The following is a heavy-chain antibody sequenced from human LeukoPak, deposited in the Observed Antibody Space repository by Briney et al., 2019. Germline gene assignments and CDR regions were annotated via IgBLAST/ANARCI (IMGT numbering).Heavy chain of an antibody. D-gene: IGHD3-10*01. CDR3: ARVGSHGSGSLLFDY. Sequence: GGSLRLSCAASGFTFDDYGMSWVRQAPGKGLEWVSGINWNGGSTGYADSVKGRFTISRDNAKNSLYLQMNSLRAEDTALYYCARVGSHGSGSLLFDYWGQGTLVTVSS. CDR1: GFTFDDYG. J-gene: IGHJ4*02. V-gene: IGHV3-20*04. CDR2: INWNGGST.